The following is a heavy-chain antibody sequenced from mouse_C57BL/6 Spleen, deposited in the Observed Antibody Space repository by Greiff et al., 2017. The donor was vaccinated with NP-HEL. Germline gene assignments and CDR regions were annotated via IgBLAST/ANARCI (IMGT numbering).Heavy chain of an antibody. D-gene: IGHD3-1*01. CDR1: GYTFTDYY. Sequence: VQLQQSGPVLVKPGASVKMSCKASGYTFTDYYMNWVKQSHGKSLEWIGVINPYNGGTSYNQKFKGKATLTVDKSSSTAYMELNSLTSEDSAVYYCAREGTAAWFAYWGQGTLVTVSA. J-gene: IGHJ3*01. V-gene: IGHV1-19*01. CDR2: INPYNGGT. CDR3: AREGTAAWFAY.